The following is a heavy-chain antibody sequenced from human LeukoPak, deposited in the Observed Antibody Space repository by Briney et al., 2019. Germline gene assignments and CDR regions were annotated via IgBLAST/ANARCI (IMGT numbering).Heavy chain of an antibody. CDR3: ASGAWFDP. CDR1: GGSTSSYY. J-gene: IGHJ5*02. Sequence: SETLSLTCTVSGGSTSSYYWSWIRQPPGKGLEWIGYIYYSGSTNYNPSLKSRVTISVDTSKNQFSLKLSSVTAADTAVYYCASGAWFDPWGQGTLVTVSS. D-gene: IGHD1-26*01. V-gene: IGHV4-59*08. CDR2: IYYSGST.